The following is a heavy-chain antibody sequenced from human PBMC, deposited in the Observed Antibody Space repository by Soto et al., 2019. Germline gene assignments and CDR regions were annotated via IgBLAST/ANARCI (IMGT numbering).Heavy chain of an antibody. V-gene: IGHV3-23*01. Sequence: GGSLILSCAASGFTFSSYAMSWVRQAPGKGLEWVSAISGSGGSTYYADSVKGRFTISRDNSKNTLYLQMNSLRAEDTAVYYCAKDVDVVVVAATDYWGQGTLVTVSS. CDR1: GFTFSSYA. D-gene: IGHD2-15*01. J-gene: IGHJ4*02. CDR3: AKDVDVVVVAATDY. CDR2: ISGSGGST.